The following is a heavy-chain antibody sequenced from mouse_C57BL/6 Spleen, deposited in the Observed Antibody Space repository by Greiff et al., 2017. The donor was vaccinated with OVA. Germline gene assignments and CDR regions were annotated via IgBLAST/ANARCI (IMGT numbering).Heavy chain of an antibody. Sequence: QVQLQQSGAELVLPGASVKLSCKASGYTFTSYWMHWVKQRPGQGLEWIGEIDPSDSYTNYNQKFKVKSTLTVDKSSSTAYMQLSSLTSEDSAVYYCARSGGQAYWGKGTLVTVSA. V-gene: IGHV1-69*01. CDR3: ARSGGQAY. CDR2: IDPSDSYT. D-gene: IGHD3-3*01. J-gene: IGHJ3*01. CDR1: GYTFTSYW.